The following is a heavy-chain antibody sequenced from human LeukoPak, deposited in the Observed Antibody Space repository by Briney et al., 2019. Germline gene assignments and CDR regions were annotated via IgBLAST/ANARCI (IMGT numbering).Heavy chain of an antibody. V-gene: IGHV3-53*01. CDR2: IYSGGST. D-gene: IGHD1-26*01. CDR1: GFTVSSNY. CDR3: ARGDSGSWNYKRGFDN. J-gene: IGHJ5*02. Sequence: PGGSLRLSCAASGFTVSSNYMSWVRQAPGKGLEWVSVIYSGGSTEYADSVKGRFTISRDNSKNTVYLERNSLRAEDTAVYYCARGDSGSWNYKRGFDNWGQGTLGTVSS.